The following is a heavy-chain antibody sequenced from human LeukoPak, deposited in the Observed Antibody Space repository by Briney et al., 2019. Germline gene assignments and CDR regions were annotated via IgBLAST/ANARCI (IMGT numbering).Heavy chain of an antibody. CDR2: ISSRSTYI. V-gene: IGHV3-21*01. D-gene: IGHD3-16*01. J-gene: IGHJ6*04. CDR3: AKSTRAVMAMMDV. CDR1: GFTFSSYS. Sequence: GGSLRLSCAASGFTFSSYSMNWVRQAPGKGLEWVSSISSRSTYIYYADSVKGRFTISRDNAKNSLFLQMNSLRAEDTAVYFCAKSTRAVMAMMDVWGKGTTVTASS.